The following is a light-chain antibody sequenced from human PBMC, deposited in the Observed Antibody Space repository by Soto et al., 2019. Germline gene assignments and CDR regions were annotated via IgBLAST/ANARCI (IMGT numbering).Light chain of an antibody. Sequence: DIQMTQSPSSLSASVGDRVTITCRASQGISNYLAWYQQKPGKVPKLLIYAASTLQSGVPSRFSGSGSGTEFTLTISSLQPEYVATYYCQKYNSAPLASFGQGTKVEIK. J-gene: IGKJ1*01. V-gene: IGKV1-27*01. CDR3: QKYNSAPLAS. CDR2: AAS. CDR1: QGISNY.